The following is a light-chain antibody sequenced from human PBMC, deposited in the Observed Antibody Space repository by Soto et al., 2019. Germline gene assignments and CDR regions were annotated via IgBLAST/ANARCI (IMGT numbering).Light chain of an antibody. Sequence: DIVLTQSPGTLSLSPGERATLSCRASQSVSSSYLAWYQQKPGQAPRLLIYGASSRATGIPDRFSGSGSGTDFTLTISRLEPEDFAVYYCQQYGSLSWTFGQGTKVDI. J-gene: IGKJ1*01. V-gene: IGKV3-20*01. CDR3: QQYGSLSWT. CDR1: QSVSSSY. CDR2: GAS.